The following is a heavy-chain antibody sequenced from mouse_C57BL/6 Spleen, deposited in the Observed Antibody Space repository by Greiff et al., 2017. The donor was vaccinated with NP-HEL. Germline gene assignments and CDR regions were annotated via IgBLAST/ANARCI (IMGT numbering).Heavy chain of an antibody. V-gene: IGHV1-15*01. CDR3: TRPEDYAMDY. Sequence: QVQLQQSGAELVRPGASVTLSCKASVYTFTDYEMHWVKQTPVHGLEWIGAIDPETGGTAYNQKFKGKAILTADKSSSTAYMELRSLTSEDSAVYYCTRPEDYAMDYWGQGTSVTVSS. CDR2: IDPETGGT. CDR1: VYTFTDYE. J-gene: IGHJ4*01.